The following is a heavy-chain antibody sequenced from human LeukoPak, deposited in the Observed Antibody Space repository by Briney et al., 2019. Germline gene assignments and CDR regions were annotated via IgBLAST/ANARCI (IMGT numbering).Heavy chain of an antibody. V-gene: IGHV3-15*04. CDR2: VESKTEGGTT. Sequence: GGSLRLSCAVSGFTFSNAWMSWVRQAPGKGLEWVGRVESKTEGGTTDYAAPVKGRFTISRDDSKNTLYLQMNSLKTEDTAVYYCSTDSRDGYNYGRHFDYWGQGTLVTVSS. CDR1: GFTFSNAW. J-gene: IGHJ4*02. CDR3: STDSRDGYNYGRHFDY. D-gene: IGHD5-24*01.